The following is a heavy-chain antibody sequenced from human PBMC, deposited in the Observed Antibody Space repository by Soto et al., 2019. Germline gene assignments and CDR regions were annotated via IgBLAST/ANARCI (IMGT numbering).Heavy chain of an antibody. CDR2: IDWDDDK. V-gene: IGHV2-70*01. CDR3: ARIRYYYDSRGYYFPLGMDV. J-gene: IGHJ6*02. D-gene: IGHD3-22*01. Sequence: SGPTLVNPTQTLTLTCTFSGFSLSTSGMCVSWIRQPQGKALEWLALIDWDDDKYYSTSLKTRLXXSKDTSKNQVVLTMTNMDTVDTASYYCARIRYYYDSRGYYFPLGMDVWGQGTTVTVSS. CDR1: GFSLSTSGMC.